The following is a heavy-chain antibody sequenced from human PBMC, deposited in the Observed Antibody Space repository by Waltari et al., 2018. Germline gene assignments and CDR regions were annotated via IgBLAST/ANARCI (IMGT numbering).Heavy chain of an antibody. Sequence: QVQLQESGPGLVKPSETLSLTCAVSGYSISSGYYWGWIRQPPGKGLEWIGSIYHSGSTYYNPSLKSRVTISVDTSKNQFSLKLSSVTAADTAVYYCARDSAQYCSGGSCYSSGYAFDIWGQGTMVTVSS. CDR3: ARDSAQYCSGGSCYSSGYAFDI. V-gene: IGHV4-38-2*02. D-gene: IGHD2-15*01. CDR2: IYHSGST. J-gene: IGHJ3*02. CDR1: GYSISSGYY.